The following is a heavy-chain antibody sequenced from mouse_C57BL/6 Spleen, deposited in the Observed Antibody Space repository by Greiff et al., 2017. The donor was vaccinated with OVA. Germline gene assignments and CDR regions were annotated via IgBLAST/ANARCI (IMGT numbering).Heavy chain of an antibody. Sequence: DVKLVESGPGLVKPSQSLSLTCSVTGYSITSGYYWNWIRQFPGNKLEWLGYISYDGSNNYNPSLKNRISITRDTSKNQFFLKLNSVTTEDTATYDCARWITTVVGDAMDDWGQGTSVTVSS. CDR1: GYSITSGYY. CDR2: ISYDGSN. V-gene: IGHV3-6*01. CDR3: ARWITTVVGDAMDD. J-gene: IGHJ4*01. D-gene: IGHD1-1*01.